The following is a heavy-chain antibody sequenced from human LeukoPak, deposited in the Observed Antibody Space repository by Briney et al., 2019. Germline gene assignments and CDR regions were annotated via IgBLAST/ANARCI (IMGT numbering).Heavy chain of an antibody. V-gene: IGHV4-30-4*08. Sequence: SQTLSLTCTVSGGSISSGDYYWSWIRQPPGKGLEWIGEINHSGSTNYNPSLKSRVTISVDTSKNQFSLKLSSVTAADTAVYYCARARIQLWLRGGWFDPWGQGTLVTVSS. J-gene: IGHJ5*02. CDR1: GGSISSGDYY. CDR3: ARARIQLWLRGGWFDP. D-gene: IGHD5-18*01. CDR2: INHSGST.